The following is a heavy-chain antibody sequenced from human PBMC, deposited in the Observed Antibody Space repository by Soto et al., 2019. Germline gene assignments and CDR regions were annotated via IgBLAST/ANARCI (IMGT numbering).Heavy chain of an antibody. CDR2: IWYDGSNK. D-gene: IGHD3-10*01. Sequence: GGSLRLSCAASGFTFSSYGMHWVRQAPGKGLEWVAVIWYDGSNKYYADSVKGRFTISRDNSKNTLYLQMNSLRAEDTAVYYCARDQMVRGVEIDYWGQGTLVTVSS. CDR1: GFTFSSYG. V-gene: IGHV3-33*01. J-gene: IGHJ4*02. CDR3: ARDQMVRGVEIDY.